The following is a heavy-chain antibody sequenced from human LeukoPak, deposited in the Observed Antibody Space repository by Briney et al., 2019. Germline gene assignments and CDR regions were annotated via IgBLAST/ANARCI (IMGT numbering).Heavy chain of an antibody. J-gene: IGHJ3*02. Sequence: ASVKVSCKASGYTFTGYYMHWVRQAPGQGLEWMGWINPNSGGTNYAQKFQGRVTMTRDTSTSTVYMELSSLRSEDTAVYYCARAMVRGAFDIWGQGTMVTVSS. CDR3: ARAMVRGAFDI. D-gene: IGHD3-10*01. V-gene: IGHV1-2*02. CDR2: INPNSGGT. CDR1: GYTFTGYY.